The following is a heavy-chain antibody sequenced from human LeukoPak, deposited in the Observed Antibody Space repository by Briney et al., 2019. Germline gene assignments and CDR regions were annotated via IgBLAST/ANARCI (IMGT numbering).Heavy chain of an antibody. J-gene: IGHJ3*02. CDR3: ARDSGEPLIRAFDI. CDR1: GYTFTSYY. V-gene: IGHV1-46*01. D-gene: IGHD1-14*01. CDR2: INPSGGST. Sequence: ASVKVSCKASGYTFTSYYMHWVRQAPGQGLEWMGIINPSGGSTGYAQQFQGRLTMTRDTSTSTVYMELSSLRSEDTAVYYCARDSGEPLIRAFDIWGQGTTITVSS.